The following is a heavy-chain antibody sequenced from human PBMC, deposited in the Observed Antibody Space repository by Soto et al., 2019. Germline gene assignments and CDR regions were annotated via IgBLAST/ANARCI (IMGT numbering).Heavy chain of an antibody. CDR3: ARKWENFDY. J-gene: IGHJ4*02. Sequence: QVQLVESGGGVVQPGRSLRLSCAASGFTFSSYAMHWVRQAPGKGLEWVAVISYDGSNKYYADSVKGRFTISRDNSKNTLYLQMNSLRAEDTAVYYCARKWENFDYWGQGTLVTVSS. V-gene: IGHV3-30-3*01. D-gene: IGHD1-26*01. CDR1: GFTFSSYA. CDR2: ISYDGSNK.